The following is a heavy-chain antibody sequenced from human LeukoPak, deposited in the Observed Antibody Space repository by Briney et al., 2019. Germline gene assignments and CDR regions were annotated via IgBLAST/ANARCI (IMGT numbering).Heavy chain of an antibody. V-gene: IGHV3-23*01. J-gene: IGHJ3*02. Sequence: GGSLRLSCAASGFTFSSSAMSWVRQVPGKGLEWVSGISASGGSTSYADSVKGRFTISRDNSKNTLYLQMNSLRAEDTAVYYCARGYDYGDVGDAFDIWGQGTMVTVSS. CDR3: ARGYDYGDVGDAFDI. CDR2: ISASGGST. D-gene: IGHD4-17*01. CDR1: GFTFSSSA.